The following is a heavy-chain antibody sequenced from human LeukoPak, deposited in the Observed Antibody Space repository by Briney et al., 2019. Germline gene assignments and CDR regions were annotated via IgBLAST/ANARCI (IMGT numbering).Heavy chain of an antibody. D-gene: IGHD6-13*01. Sequence: GGSLRLSCAASGFIFNSYAMSWVRQAPGKGLEWVSAISGSGGGTYFADSVKGRFTISRDNSKNTLYLQMNSLRAEDTAIYYCAKDRKGSSLYRDADYWGQGTLVTVSS. CDR2: ISGSGGGT. J-gene: IGHJ4*02. CDR1: GFIFNSYA. V-gene: IGHV3-23*01. CDR3: AKDRKGSSLYRDADY.